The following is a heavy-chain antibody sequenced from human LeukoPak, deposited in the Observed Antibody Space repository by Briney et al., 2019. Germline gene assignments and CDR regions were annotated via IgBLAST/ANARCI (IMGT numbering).Heavy chain of an antibody. V-gene: IGHV3-64D*06. J-gene: IGHJ4*02. CDR1: GFTFSGHF. CDR3: IKDRIGTWSFDH. CDR2: ISINGDKT. Sequence: PGVSLRLSCSASGFTFSGHFMHWVRQAPGKGLEYVSSISINGDKTYYAQSVKGRFTISRDNSKNTLYLQLSSLRVEDTAVYYCIKDRIGTWSFDHWGQGTLLTVSS. D-gene: IGHD1-26*01.